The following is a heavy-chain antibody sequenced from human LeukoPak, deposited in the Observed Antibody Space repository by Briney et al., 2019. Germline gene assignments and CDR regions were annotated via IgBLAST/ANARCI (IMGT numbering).Heavy chain of an antibody. D-gene: IGHD3-9*01. J-gene: IGHJ3*02. Sequence: SQTLSLTCTVSGGSISSGDYYWSWIRQPPGKGLEWIGYIYYSGSTYYNPSLKSRVTISVDKSNNQFSLKLTSVTAADTAVYYCARPLGSGYYDAFDIWGQGTMVTVSS. CDR3: ARPLGSGYYDAFDI. CDR1: GGSISSGDYY. CDR2: IYYSGST. V-gene: IGHV4-30-4*01.